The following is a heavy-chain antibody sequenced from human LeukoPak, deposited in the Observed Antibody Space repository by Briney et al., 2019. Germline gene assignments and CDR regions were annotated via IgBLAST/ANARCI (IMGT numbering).Heavy chain of an antibody. Sequence: GGSLRLSRAASGFTFSSYWMSWVRQAPGKGLEWVANIKQDGSEKYYVDSVKGRFTISRDNAKNSLYLQMNSLRAEDTAVYYCAKVNEDKYYYDSSGYYFFDYWGQGTLVTVSS. CDR2: IKQDGSEK. J-gene: IGHJ4*02. CDR3: AKVNEDKYYYDSSGYYFFDY. D-gene: IGHD3-22*01. CDR1: GFTFSSYW. V-gene: IGHV3-7*01.